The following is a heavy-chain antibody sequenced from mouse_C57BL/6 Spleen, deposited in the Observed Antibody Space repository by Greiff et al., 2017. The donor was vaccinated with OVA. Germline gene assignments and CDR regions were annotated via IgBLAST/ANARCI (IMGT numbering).Heavy chain of an antibody. D-gene: IGHD2-3*01. CDR1: GYTFTSYW. CDR3: ARRGWDDGYRGDY. Sequence: QVQLQQPGAELVRPGSSVKLSCKASGYTFTSYWMDWVKQRPGQGLEWIGNIYPSDRETHYNQKFKDKATLTVDKSSSTAYMQLSRLTSEDSAVYDGARRGWDDGYRGDYWGQGTTLTVSS. CDR2: IYPSDRET. J-gene: IGHJ2*01. V-gene: IGHV1-61*01.